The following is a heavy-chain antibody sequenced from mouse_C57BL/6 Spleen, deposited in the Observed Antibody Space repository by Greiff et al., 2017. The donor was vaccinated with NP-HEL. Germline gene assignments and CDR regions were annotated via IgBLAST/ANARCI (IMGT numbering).Heavy chain of an antibody. CDR3: AVLTGYFDV. CDR1: GYTFTSYW. CDR2: IDPSDSYT. J-gene: IGHJ1*03. Sequence: VQLQQSGAELVKPGASVKLSCKASGYTFTSYWMQWVKQRPGQGLEWIGEIDPSDSYTNYNQKFKGKATLTVDTSSSTAYMQRSSLTSEDSAVYYCAVLTGYFDVWGTGTTVTVSS. V-gene: IGHV1-50*01.